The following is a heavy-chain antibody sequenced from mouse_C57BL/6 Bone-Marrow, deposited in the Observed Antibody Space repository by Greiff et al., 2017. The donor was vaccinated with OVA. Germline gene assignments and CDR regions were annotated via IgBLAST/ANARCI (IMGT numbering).Heavy chain of an antibody. D-gene: IGHD1-1*01. CDR1: GFTFSDYG. CDR2: ISSGSSTI. CDR3: AIYYYGSSYENAMDY. J-gene: IGHJ4*01. Sequence: DVKLQESGGGLVKPGGSLKLSCAASGFTFSDYGMHWVRQAPEKGLEWVAYISSGSSTIYYADTVKGRFTISRDNAKNTLFLQMTSLRSEDTAMYYCAIYYYGSSYENAMDYWGQGTSVTVSS. V-gene: IGHV5-17*01.